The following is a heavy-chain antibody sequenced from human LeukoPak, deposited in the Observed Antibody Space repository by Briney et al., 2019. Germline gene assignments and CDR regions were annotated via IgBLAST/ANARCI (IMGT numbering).Heavy chain of an antibody. D-gene: IGHD2-15*01. J-gene: IGHJ6*03. CDR1: GFTFSSYG. V-gene: IGHV3-23*01. CDR2: ISGSGGST. CDR3: AKNGDRGAYCSGGGCYPYYYYYMDV. Sequence: GGSLRLSCAASGFTFSSYGMSWVRQAPGKGLEWVSAISGSGGSTYYADSVKGRFTISRDNSKNTLSLQMNSLRAEDTAIYYCAKNGDRGAYCSGGGCYPYYYYYMDVWGKGTTVTISS.